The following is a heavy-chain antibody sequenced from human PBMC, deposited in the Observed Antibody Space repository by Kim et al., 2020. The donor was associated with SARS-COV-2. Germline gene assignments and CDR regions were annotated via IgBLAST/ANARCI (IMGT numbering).Heavy chain of an antibody. CDR1: GFTVSSNY. D-gene: IGHD2-15*01. CDR3: AREGVGGYCSGGSCYSGWYFDY. Sequence: GGSLRLSCAASGFTVSSNYMSWVRQAPGKGLEWVSVIYSGGSTYYADSVKGRFTISRDNSKNTLYLQMNSLRAEDTAVYYCAREGVGGYCSGGSCYSGWYFDYWGQGTLVTVSS. J-gene: IGHJ4*02. V-gene: IGHV3-53*01. CDR2: IYSGGST.